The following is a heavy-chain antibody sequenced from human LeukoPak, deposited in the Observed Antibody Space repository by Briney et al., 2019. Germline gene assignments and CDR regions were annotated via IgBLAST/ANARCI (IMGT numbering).Heavy chain of an antibody. CDR1: GYTFTSFY. V-gene: IGHV1-46*03. CDR3: AQARDDSSGYYLVMSY. CDR2: INPSGGST. Sequence: ASVKVSCKASGYTFTSFYMHWVRQAPGQGLAWMGIINPSGGSTSYAQKFQGRVTMTRDTSTSTVYMELSSLRSEDTAVYYCAQARDDSSGYYLVMSYWDQGTLVTVSS. D-gene: IGHD3-22*01. J-gene: IGHJ4*02.